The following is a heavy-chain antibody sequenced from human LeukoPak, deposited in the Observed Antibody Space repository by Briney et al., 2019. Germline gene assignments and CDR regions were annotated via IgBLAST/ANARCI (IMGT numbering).Heavy chain of an antibody. CDR3: ATVIIAAAGTPWFDP. J-gene: IGHJ5*02. V-gene: IGHV1-2*02. CDR2: INPNSGGT. D-gene: IGHD6-13*01. Sequence: VASVKVSCKASGYTFTGYYMHWVRQAPGQGLEWMGWINPNSGGTNYAQKFQGRVTMTRDTSISTAYMELSRLRSDDTAVYYCATVIIAAAGTPWFDPWGQGTLVTVSS. CDR1: GYTFTGYY.